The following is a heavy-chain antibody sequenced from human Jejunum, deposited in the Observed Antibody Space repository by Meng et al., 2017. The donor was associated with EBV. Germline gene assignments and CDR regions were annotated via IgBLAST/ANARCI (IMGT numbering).Heavy chain of an antibody. D-gene: IGHD3-22*01. J-gene: IGHJ4*02. CDR1: GGPRSGSV. V-gene: IGHV1-69*06. CDR2: IIPIFGRT. Sequence: QAAVGHACAGVKHHGALGKGLSQASGGPRSGSVIHWVRQDPGHGLEWMGGIIPIFGRTNYALEFQDRVTISADKFTSTVYMEMSSLKSEDTAVYYCARDQGRDYDSSTYSTHWGRGPLVTVSS. CDR3: ARDQGRDYDSSTYSTH.